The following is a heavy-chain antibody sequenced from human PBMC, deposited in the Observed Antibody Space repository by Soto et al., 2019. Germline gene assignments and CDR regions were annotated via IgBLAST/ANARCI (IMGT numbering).Heavy chain of an antibody. V-gene: IGHV4-30-2*01. CDR1: GDSITTDGYS. CDR3: AREAWERKFDF. Sequence: PSETLSLTCNVSGDSITTDGYSWSWIRQPPGKGLEWIGYIYHTGTAYYNPSLKSRVTLSVDRSKHQFSLSLSSMTAADTAVYYCAREAWERKFDFWGQGTLVTVSS. CDR2: IYHTGTA. D-gene: IGHD1-26*01. J-gene: IGHJ4*02.